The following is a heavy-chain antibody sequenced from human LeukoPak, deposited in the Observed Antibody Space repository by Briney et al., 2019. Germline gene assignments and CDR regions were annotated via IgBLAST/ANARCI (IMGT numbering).Heavy chain of an antibody. J-gene: IGHJ4*02. Sequence: KPSETLSLTCAVYGGSITGYYWSWIRQTPGRGLEWVGEIHYTGATSYNPSLKSRATISTDTSKIQFSLRLSSVTAADTAVYYCARGNILTGYCFDFWGQGALVTVSS. V-gene: IGHV4-34*01. D-gene: IGHD3-9*01. CDR1: GGSITGYY. CDR3: ARGNILTGYCFDF. CDR2: IHYTGAT.